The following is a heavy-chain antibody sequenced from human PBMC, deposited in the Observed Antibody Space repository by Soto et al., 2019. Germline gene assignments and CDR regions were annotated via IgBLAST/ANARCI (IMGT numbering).Heavy chain of an antibody. D-gene: IGHD1-20*01. CDR1: GGSISSYY. Sequence: QVQLQESGPGLVKPSETLSLTCTVSGGSISSYYWSWIRQPPGKGLEWIGYIYYSGSTNYNPSLKSRVTISVDTSKNQFSLKLSSVTAADTAVYYCATHVYANWFDPWGQGTLVTVSS. CDR3: ATHVYANWFDP. CDR2: IYYSGST. J-gene: IGHJ5*02. V-gene: IGHV4-59*08.